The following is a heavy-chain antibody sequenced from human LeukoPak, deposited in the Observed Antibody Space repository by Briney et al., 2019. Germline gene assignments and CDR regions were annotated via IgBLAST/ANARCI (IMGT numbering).Heavy chain of an antibody. CDR3: AKDKVRKGYTYGTFDY. CDR2: ISWSNDKI. Sequence: GGSLRLSCAASGFIFDDYAMHWVRQAPGKGLEWVSGISWSNDKIDYADSVKGRFTISRDNAKNSLYLQMNSLRAEDMAFYYCAKDKVRKGYTYGTFDYWGQGTLVTVSS. CDR1: GFIFDDYA. J-gene: IGHJ4*02. V-gene: IGHV3-9*03. D-gene: IGHD5-18*01.